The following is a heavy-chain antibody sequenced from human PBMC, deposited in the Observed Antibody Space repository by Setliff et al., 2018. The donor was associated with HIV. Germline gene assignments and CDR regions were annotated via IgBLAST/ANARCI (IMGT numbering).Heavy chain of an antibody. V-gene: IGHV4-59*03. CDR3: SRLGETTGIRAFAL. D-gene: IGHD1-1*01. J-gene: IGHJ3*01. Sequence: CRVSDNSISNYYWNGIGRPPGKGLEWIGYTHHTGATDYSPSLKSRVATSVDPSKNQFSLILRSVTAADTAIYYFSRLGETTGIRAFALLG. CDR1: DNSISNYY. CDR2: THHTGAT.